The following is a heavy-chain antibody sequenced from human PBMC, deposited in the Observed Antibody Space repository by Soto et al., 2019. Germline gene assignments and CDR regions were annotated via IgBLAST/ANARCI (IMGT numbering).Heavy chain of an antibody. Sequence: SETLSLTCAVSGGSISSGGYSWSWIRQPPGKGLEWIGYIYYGSTYYNPSLKSRVTISVDRSNNQFSLKLSSVTAADTAVYYCARTPDIWGQGTMVTVSS. V-gene: IGHV4-30-2*01. CDR1: GGSISSGGYS. J-gene: IGHJ3*02. CDR3: ARTPDI. CDR2: IYYGST.